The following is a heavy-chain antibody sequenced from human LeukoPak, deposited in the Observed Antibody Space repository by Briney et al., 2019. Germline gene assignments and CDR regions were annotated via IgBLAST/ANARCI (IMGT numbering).Heavy chain of an antibody. CDR3: ARGRRDGYSENFDY. J-gene: IGHJ4*02. V-gene: IGHV3-11*01. CDR2: ISSSGSTI. Sequence: GGSLRLSCAASGFTFSDYYMSWIRQAPGKGLEWVSYISSSGSTIYYADSVKGRFTISRDNAKNSLYLQMNSLRAEDTAAYYCARGRRDGYSENFDYWGQGTLVTVSS. D-gene: IGHD5-24*01. CDR1: GFTFSDYY.